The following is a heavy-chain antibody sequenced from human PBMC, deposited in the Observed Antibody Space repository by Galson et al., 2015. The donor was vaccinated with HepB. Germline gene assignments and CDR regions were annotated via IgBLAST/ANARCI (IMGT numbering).Heavy chain of an antibody. V-gene: IGHV3-23*01. CDR2: INGRGSTT. J-gene: IGHJ5*02. D-gene: IGHD3-16*01. CDR3: VKEGAWFGGDWFDP. CDR1: GFIFRHHA. Sequence: SLRLSCAGSGFIFRHHAMAWIRRAPGKGLEWVSGINGRGSTTYYSDAVKGRFSISRDNSKNTVFLQMDNLKVDDTATYYCVKEGAWFGGDWFDPWGQGTLVTV.